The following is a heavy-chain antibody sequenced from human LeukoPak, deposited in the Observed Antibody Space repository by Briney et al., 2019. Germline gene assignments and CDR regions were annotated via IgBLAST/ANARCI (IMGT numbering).Heavy chain of an antibody. CDR1: GFTFSSYG. Sequence: GGSLRLSCAASGFTFSSYGMHWVRQAPGKGLEWVAVISYDGSNKYYADSVKGRFTISRDNSKNTLYLQMNSLRAEDTAVYYCANREYSGSAKGDYWGQGTLVTVSS. CDR2: ISYDGSNK. CDR3: ANREYSGSAKGDY. V-gene: IGHV3-30*18. D-gene: IGHD1-26*01. J-gene: IGHJ4*02.